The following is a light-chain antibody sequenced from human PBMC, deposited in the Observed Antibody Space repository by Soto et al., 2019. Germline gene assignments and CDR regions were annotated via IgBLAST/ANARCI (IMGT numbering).Light chain of an antibody. V-gene: IGKV1-5*03. Sequence: DIQMTQTPSTLSASVGDRVTITCRASQSISNWLAWYQQMPGKAPKLLIYKASTSESGVPSIFSGSGSGTEFTLTISSLQPDDFATYYCQQYYNYPLTFGQGTKGDI. J-gene: IGKJ1*01. CDR2: KAS. CDR1: QSISNW. CDR3: QQYYNYPLT.